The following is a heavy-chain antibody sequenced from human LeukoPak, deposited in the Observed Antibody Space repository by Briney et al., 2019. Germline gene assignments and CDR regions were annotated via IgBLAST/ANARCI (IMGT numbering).Heavy chain of an antibody. CDR3: ARARWGGDSDY. CDR1: GFTFSSYW. V-gene: IGHV3-74*01. J-gene: IGHJ4*02. D-gene: IGHD5-24*01. CDR2: INSDGTST. Sequence: GSLRLSCAASGFTFSSYWMHWVRQAPGKGLVWVSRINSDGTSTSYADSVEGRFTISRDNAKNTLYLQMNSLRAEDTAVYYCARARWGGDSDYWGQGTLVTVSS.